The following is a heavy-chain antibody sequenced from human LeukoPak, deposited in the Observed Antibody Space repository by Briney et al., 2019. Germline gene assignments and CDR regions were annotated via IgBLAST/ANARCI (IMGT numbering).Heavy chain of an antibody. J-gene: IGHJ4*02. V-gene: IGHV3-7*01. Sequence: PGGSLRLSCAASGFTFSSYWMSWVRQAPGKGLEWVANIKQDGSEKYYVDSVKGRFTISRDNAKNSLYLQMNSLRAEDTAVYYCARVFPDILTGSDFDYWGQGTLVTVSS. CDR1: GFTFSSYW. CDR3: ARVFPDILTGSDFDY. D-gene: IGHD3-9*01. CDR2: IKQDGSEK.